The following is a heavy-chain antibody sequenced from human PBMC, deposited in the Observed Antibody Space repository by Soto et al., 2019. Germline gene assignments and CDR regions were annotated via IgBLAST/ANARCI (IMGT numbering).Heavy chain of an antibody. CDR1: GFTFSSYA. Sequence: PGGSLRLSCAPSGFTFSSYAMSWVRQAPGKGLEWVSSVSFRGDIYYADSLEGRFTISRDDAKNSLYLQMNSLRAEDTAVYYCARGCSSASCYYYWGQGALVTVSS. CDR3: ARGCSSASCYYY. D-gene: IGHD2-2*01. CDR2: VSFRGDI. J-gene: IGHJ4*02. V-gene: IGHV3-21*01.